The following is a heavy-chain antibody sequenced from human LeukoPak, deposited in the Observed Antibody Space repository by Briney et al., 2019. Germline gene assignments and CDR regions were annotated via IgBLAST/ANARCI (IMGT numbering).Heavy chain of an antibody. Sequence: VASVKVSCKASGVTFSSYAISWVRQAPGQGLEWMGRIIPIFGTANYAQKFQGRVAITTDESTSTPYMEMSSLRSEDTAVYYCARGTTVTTDWGQGTLVTVSS. CDR2: IIPIFGTA. J-gene: IGHJ4*02. CDR3: ARGTTVTTD. CDR1: GVTFSSYA. V-gene: IGHV1-69*05. D-gene: IGHD4-17*01.